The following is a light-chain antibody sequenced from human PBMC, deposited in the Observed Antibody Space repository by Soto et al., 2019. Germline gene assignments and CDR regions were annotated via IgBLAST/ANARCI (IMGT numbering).Light chain of an antibody. V-gene: IGLV2-14*01. CDR1: SSDIGGYNY. CDR3: SSYSSTSTLCV. J-gene: IGLJ1*01. Sequence: QSVLAQPVSVSGSPGQSITISCTGTSSDIGGYNYVSWYQQHPGKAPKLMIYEVTNRPSGVSNRFSGSKSGNTASLTISGLQAEDEADYYCSSYSSTSTLCVFGTGTKVTVL. CDR2: EVT.